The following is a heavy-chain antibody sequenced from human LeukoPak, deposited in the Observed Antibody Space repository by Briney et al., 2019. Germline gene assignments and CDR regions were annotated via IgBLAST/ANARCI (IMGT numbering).Heavy chain of an antibody. D-gene: IGHD3-22*01. Sequence: SETLSPTCTVSGGSISSYYWSWIRQPPGKGLEWIGYIYYSGSTNYNPSLKSRVTISVDTSKNQFSLKLSSVTAADTAVYYCARLNYYDSSGYYGLDYWGQGTLVTVSS. V-gene: IGHV4-59*08. CDR2: IYYSGST. CDR1: GGSISSYY. CDR3: ARLNYYDSSGYYGLDY. J-gene: IGHJ4*02.